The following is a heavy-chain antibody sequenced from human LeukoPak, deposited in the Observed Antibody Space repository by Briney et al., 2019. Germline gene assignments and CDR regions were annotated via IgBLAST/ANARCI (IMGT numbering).Heavy chain of an antibody. V-gene: IGHV4-59*01. CDR3: ARVSGGPFDY. Sequence: SGTLSLTCTVSGGSISSYYWSWIRQPPGKGLEWIGYIYYSGSTNYNPSLKSRVTISVDTSKNQFSLKLSSVTAADTAVYYCARVSGGPFDYWGQGTLVTVSS. D-gene: IGHD2-15*01. J-gene: IGHJ4*02. CDR2: IYYSGST. CDR1: GGSISSYY.